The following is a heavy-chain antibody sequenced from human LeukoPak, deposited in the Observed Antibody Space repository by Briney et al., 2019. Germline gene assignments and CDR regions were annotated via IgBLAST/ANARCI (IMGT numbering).Heavy chain of an antibody. CDR1: GGSISSGGYS. CDR3: ARTPALLWFGELSSTYYFDY. D-gene: IGHD3-10*01. CDR2: IYYSGST. Sequence: SETLSLTCAVSGGSISSGGYSWSWIRQPPGKGLEWIGYIYYSGSTNYNPSLKSRVTISVDTSKNQFSLKLSSVTAADTAVYYCARTPALLWFGELSSTYYFDYWGQGTLVTVSS. J-gene: IGHJ4*02. V-gene: IGHV4-61*08.